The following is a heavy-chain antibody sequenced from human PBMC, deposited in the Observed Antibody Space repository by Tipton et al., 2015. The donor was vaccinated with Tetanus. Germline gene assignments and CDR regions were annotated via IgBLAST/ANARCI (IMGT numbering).Heavy chain of an antibody. D-gene: IGHD5-12*01. J-gene: IGHJ4*02. V-gene: IGHV4-31*03. Sequence: TLSLTCTVSGGSIGSGGYYWNWIRQLPGKGLEWIGYIYYSGTIYSNPSLRSRVTISGDTSKNYFSLDVRSVTAADTAVYYCVRGRGLGAYSFGFEYWGQGALVTVSS. CDR3: VRGRGLGAYSFGFEY. CDR2: IYYSGTI. CDR1: GGSIGSGGYY.